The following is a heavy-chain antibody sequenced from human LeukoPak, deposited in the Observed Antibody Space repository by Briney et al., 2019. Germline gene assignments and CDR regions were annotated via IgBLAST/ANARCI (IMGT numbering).Heavy chain of an antibody. V-gene: IGHV3-33*06. CDR2: IWSDGSYE. D-gene: IGHD1-26*01. CDR3: AKPTWGSGSFLIDF. J-gene: IGHJ4*02. Sequence: GGSLRLSSVASGFSFSNYGMHWVRQAPGRGLEWVAVIWSDGSYEHYPDSVKGRFTISRDNSKNTLFLQLNSLRPEDTAVYYCAKPTWGSGSFLIDFWGQGTLVTVSS. CDR1: GFSFSNYG.